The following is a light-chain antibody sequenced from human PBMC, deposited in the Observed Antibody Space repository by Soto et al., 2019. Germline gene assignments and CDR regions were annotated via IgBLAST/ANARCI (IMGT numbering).Light chain of an antibody. Sequence: EIVLTQSPGTLSLSPGERATLSCRASQSVSSRCLAWYQQKARQAPRLLIYGASSRATGIPDRFSGSGSGTDFTLTISRLEPEDFAVYYCQQYGRSPPRTFGKGTKLEIK. CDR1: QSVSSRC. CDR3: QQYGRSPPRT. CDR2: GAS. V-gene: IGKV3-20*01. J-gene: IGKJ2*01.